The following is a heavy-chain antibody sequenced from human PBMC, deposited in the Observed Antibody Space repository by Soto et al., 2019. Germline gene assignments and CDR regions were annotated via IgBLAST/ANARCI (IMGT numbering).Heavy chain of an antibody. CDR1: RFTFSSYD. D-gene: IGHD3-9*01. CDR2: IGTAVDT. CDR3: ASVDVLNGYSI. V-gene: IGHV3-13*01. J-gene: IGHJ3*02. Sequence: PGGSLRLSRAASRFTFSSYDMHWVRQATGKGQYCVSGIGTAVDTYXXGSVKGRXXISRENAKNSXYLQMXILRAGYTAVYYCASVDVLNGYSIWGQGTMVAV.